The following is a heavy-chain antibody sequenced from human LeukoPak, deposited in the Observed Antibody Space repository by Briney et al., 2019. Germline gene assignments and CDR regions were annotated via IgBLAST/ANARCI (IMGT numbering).Heavy chain of an antibody. CDR3: AKDIWSGYYYFDY. Sequence: GGSLRLSCAASGFTFSSYAMSWVRQAPGKGLEWVSAISGSGGSTYYADSVKGRLTISRDNSKNTLYLQMNSLRAEDTAVYYCAKDIWSGYYYFDYWGQGTLVTVSS. CDR2: ISGSGGST. D-gene: IGHD3-3*01. V-gene: IGHV3-23*01. CDR1: GFTFSSYA. J-gene: IGHJ4*02.